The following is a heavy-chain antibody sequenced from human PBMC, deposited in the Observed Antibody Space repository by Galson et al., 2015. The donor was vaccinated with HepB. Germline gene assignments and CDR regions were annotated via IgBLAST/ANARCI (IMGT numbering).Heavy chain of an antibody. CDR1: GYSFTSYW. D-gene: IGHD2-21*01. J-gene: IGHJ3*02. CDR3: AMSHSPRGPEAFDI. V-gene: IGHV5-51*03. CDR2: IYPGASDT. Sequence: QSGAEVKKPGESLKISCKGSGYSFTSYWIGWVRQMPGKGLEWMGIIYPGASDTRYSPSFQGQVTMSADKSIGTAYLQWGSLKASDSAVFYRAMSHSPRGPEAFDIWGQGTMVTVSS.